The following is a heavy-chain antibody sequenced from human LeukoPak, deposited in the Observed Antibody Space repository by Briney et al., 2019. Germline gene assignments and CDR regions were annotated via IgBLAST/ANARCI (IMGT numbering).Heavy chain of an antibody. D-gene: IGHD6-13*01. J-gene: IGHJ4*02. CDR3: ARVLSWYSSSWYSEHFDY. CDR2: ISAYNGNT. Sequence: ASVKVSCKASGYTFTSYGISWVRQAPGQGLEWMGWISAYNGNTNYAQKLQGRVTMTTDTSTSTAYMELRSLRSDDTAVYYCARVLSWYSSSWYSEHFDYWGQGTLVTVSS. CDR1: GYTFTSYG. V-gene: IGHV1-18*01.